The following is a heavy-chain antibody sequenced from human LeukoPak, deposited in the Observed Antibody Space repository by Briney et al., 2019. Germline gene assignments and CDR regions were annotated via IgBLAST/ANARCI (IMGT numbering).Heavy chain of an antibody. V-gene: IGHV3-11*04. CDR3: ARSLQDSRHYFPPGAVDI. CDR1: GFIFSDYY. D-gene: IGHD6-13*01. J-gene: IGHJ3*02. Sequence: GGSLRLSCAASGFIFSDYYMNWIRQAPGKGLEWVSYIGRSDTTVHYGDAVKGRVTISRDNAKDSLYLQINRLRAEDTAVYYCARSLQDSRHYFPPGAVDIWGQGTMVTVSS. CDR2: IGRSDTTV.